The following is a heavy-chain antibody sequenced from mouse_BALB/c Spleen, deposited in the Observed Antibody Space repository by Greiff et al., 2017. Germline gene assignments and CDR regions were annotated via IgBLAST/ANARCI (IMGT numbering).Heavy chain of an antibody. CDR3: AYRYEAWLAY. D-gene: IGHD2-14*01. V-gene: IGHV14-1*02. J-gene: IGHJ3*01. CDR1: GFNIKDYY. Sequence: EVQLQQSGAELVRPGALVKLSCKASGFNIKDYYMHWVKQRPEQGLEWIGWIDPENGNTIYDPKFQGKASITADTSSNTAYLQLSSLTSEDTAVYYCAYRYEAWLAYWGQGTLVTVSA. CDR2: IDPENGNT.